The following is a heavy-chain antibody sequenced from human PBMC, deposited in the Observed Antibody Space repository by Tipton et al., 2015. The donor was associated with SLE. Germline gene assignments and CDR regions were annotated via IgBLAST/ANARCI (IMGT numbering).Heavy chain of an antibody. Sequence: TLSLTCTVSGDSFTIVGYYWSWIRQRPGKGLEWIGYTSKSGSTYYTPSLKSRVTISVDTSKNQFSLKLTSVTAADTAVYYCARGGVGGYDYFDFWGQGTLVTVSS. D-gene: IGHD5-12*01. J-gene: IGHJ4*02. CDR3: ARGGVGGYDYFDF. CDR1: GDSFTIVGYY. V-gene: IGHV4-31*03. CDR2: TSKSGST.